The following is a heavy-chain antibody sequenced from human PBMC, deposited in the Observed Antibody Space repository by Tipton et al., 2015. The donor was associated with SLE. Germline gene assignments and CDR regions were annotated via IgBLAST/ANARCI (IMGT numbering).Heavy chain of an antibody. CDR2: IVYSGNT. CDR3: ARGGVGGYDYFDT. Sequence: LRLSCTVSGDSISANDYYWTWIRQRPGRGLEWIGHIVYSGNTDYNPSLQGRLSMSVDTSKNHISLKLNSVTAADTAVYYCARGGVGGYDYFDTWGQGSLVTVSS. D-gene: IGHD5-12*01. J-gene: IGHJ4*02. V-gene: IGHV4-31*03. CDR1: GDSISANDYY.